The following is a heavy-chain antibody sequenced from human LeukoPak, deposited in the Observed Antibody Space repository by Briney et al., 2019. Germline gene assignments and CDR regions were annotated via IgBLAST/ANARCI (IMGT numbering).Heavy chain of an antibody. CDR3: AKIWLGRDIQRGVTVRELPPSPFDY. V-gene: IGHV3-23*01. CDR2: ISGSGGST. D-gene: IGHD1-26*01. CDR1: GFTFSSYA. Sequence: GGSLRLSCAASGFTFSSYAMSWVRQAPGKGPEWVSAISGSGGSTYYADSVKGRFTISRDNSKNTLYLQMNSLRAEDTAVYYCAKIWLGRDIQRGVTVRELPPSPFDYWGQGTLVTVSS. J-gene: IGHJ4*02.